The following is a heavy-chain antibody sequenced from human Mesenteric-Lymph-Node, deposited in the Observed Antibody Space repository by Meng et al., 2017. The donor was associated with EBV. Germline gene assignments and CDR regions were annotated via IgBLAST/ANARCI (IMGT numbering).Heavy chain of an antibody. CDR1: GFAFSSAS. Sequence: QLVGYGGGLGKPVGSLRLSCAASGFAFSSASMMWVRQAPGKGLEWVSSISSSSSGIYYADSVRGRLTISRDNADNSLYLQMTSLKAEDTAVYYCARGGATYWGQGTLVTVSS. V-gene: IGHV3-21*01. CDR3: ARGGATY. CDR2: ISSSSSGI. D-gene: IGHD5-12*01. J-gene: IGHJ1*01.